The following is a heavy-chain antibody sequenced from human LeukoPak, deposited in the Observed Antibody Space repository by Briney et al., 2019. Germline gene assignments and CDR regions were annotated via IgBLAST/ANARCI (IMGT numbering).Heavy chain of an antibody. Sequence: GGSLRLSCAASGFTFSSYATNWVRQAPGKGLEWVSTISGSGGSTYNADSVKGRFTIARDNSKNTLYLQMNSLRAEDTAVYFCAKGRGWLQFFDYWGQGTLVTVSS. CDR1: GFTFSSYA. CDR2: ISGSGGST. CDR3: AKGRGWLQFFDY. J-gene: IGHJ4*02. D-gene: IGHD5-24*01. V-gene: IGHV3-23*01.